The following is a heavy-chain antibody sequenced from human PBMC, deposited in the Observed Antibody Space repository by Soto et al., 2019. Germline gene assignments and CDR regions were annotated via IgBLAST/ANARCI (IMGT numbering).Heavy chain of an antibody. CDR1: GYTFANYG. Sequence: QVQLVQSGAEVKKPGASVKVSCKASGYTFANYGFSWVRQAPGQGLEWMGWISARNGKTHYVQNFQGRVTMTTDTSTNTAFMELRTLRYDDTAVYYCARVPTPTYGDSDKNNWLDPWGQETLVTVSS. CDR2: ISARNGKT. CDR3: ARVPTPTYGDSDKNNWLDP. J-gene: IGHJ5*02. V-gene: IGHV1-18*04. D-gene: IGHD4-17*01.